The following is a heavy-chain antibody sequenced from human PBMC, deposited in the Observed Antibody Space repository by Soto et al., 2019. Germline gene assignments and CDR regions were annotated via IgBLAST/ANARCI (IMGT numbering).Heavy chain of an antibody. V-gene: IGHV3-23*01. CDR3: AKDRFAPTGDLDY. J-gene: IGHJ4*02. CDR1: GFTFSSYA. Sequence: GGSLRLSCAASGFTFSSYAMSWVRQAPGKGLEWVSAISGSGGSTYYVHSVKGRFTISRDNSKNTLYLQMNRLRAEDKAVYYCAKDRFAPTGDLDYWGQGAMGT. CDR2: ISGSGGST. D-gene: IGHD7-27*01.